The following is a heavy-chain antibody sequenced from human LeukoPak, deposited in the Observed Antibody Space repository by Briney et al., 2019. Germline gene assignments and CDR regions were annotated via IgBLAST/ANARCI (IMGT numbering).Heavy chain of an antibody. CDR2: ISYDGSNK. J-gene: IGHJ4*02. V-gene: IGHV3-30*18. D-gene: IGHD5-12*01. Sequence: GGSLRLSCAASGFTFSSYGMHWVRQAPGKGLEWVAVISYDGSNKYYADSVKGRFTISRDNSKNTLYLQMNSLRAEDTAVYYCAKDWGSGYDETDYWGQGTLVTVSS. CDR1: GFTFSSYG. CDR3: AKDWGSGYDETDY.